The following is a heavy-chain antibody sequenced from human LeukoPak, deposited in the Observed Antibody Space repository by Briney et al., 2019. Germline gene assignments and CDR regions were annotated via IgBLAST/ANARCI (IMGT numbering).Heavy chain of an antibody. Sequence: GGSLRLSCAASGFTFSSYAMSWVRQAPGKGLEWVSAISNSGGSTFYADSVKGRFTISRDNSKNSLYLQMNSLRVEDTAVYYCARDRDSGTYRGAFDYWGQGILVTVSS. V-gene: IGHV3-23*01. J-gene: IGHJ4*02. CDR1: GFTFSSYA. CDR2: ISNSGGST. CDR3: ARDRDSGTYRGAFDY. D-gene: IGHD1-26*01.